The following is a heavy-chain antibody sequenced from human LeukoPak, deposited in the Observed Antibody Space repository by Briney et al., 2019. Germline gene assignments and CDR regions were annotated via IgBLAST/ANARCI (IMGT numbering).Heavy chain of an antibody. J-gene: IGHJ6*03. CDR3: AKETGSSWYLYYYYYMDV. V-gene: IGHV3-23*01. CDR1: GFTFSSYG. CDR2: ISGSGGST. Sequence: GGTLRLSCAASGFTFSSYGMSWVRQAPGKGLEWVSAISGSGGSTYYADSVKGRFTISRDNSKNTLYLQMNSLRAEDTAVYYCAKETGSSWYLYYYYYMDVWGKGTTVTISS. D-gene: IGHD6-13*01.